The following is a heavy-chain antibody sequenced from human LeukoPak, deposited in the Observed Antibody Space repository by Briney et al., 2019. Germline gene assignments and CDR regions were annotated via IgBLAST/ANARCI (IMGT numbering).Heavy chain of an antibody. Sequence: PSETLSLTCTVSGGSISSYYWSWIRQPPGKGLEWIGYIYYSGSTNYNPSLKSRVTISVDTSKNQFSLKLSSVTAADTAVYYCARGQWLEHNFDYWGQGTLVTVSS. CDR2: IYYSGST. V-gene: IGHV4-59*01. CDR3: ARGQWLEHNFDY. CDR1: GGSISSYY. J-gene: IGHJ4*02. D-gene: IGHD6-19*01.